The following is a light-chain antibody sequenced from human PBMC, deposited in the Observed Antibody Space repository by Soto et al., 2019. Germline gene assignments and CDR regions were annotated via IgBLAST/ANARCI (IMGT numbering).Light chain of an antibody. Sequence: SYELTQSPSVSVSPGQTARITCSGDALPKQYAHWYQQKAGQAPVLVIYKDSERPSGIPERFSGSSSGTTVTLTISGVQAEDEADYYCQSGDSSGSYRVFGGGTKLTVL. CDR2: KDS. CDR1: ALPKQY. J-gene: IGLJ3*02. V-gene: IGLV3-25*03. CDR3: QSGDSSGSYRV.